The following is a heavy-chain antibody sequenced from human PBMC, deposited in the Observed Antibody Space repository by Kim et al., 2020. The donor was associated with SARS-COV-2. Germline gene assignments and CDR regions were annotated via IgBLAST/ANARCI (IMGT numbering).Heavy chain of an antibody. CDR1: GGSISSSSYY. D-gene: IGHD1-26*01. Sequence: SETLSLTCTVSGGSISSSSYYWGWIRQPPGKGLEWIGSIYYSGSTYYNPSLKSRVTISVDTSKNQFSLKLSSVTAADTAVYYCARYEATPDYWGQGTLVTVSS. V-gene: IGHV4-39*01. CDR2: IYYSGST. CDR3: ARYEATPDY. J-gene: IGHJ4*02.